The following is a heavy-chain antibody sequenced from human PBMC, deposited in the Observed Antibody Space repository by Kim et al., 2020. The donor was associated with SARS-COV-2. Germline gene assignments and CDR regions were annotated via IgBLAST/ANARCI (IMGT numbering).Heavy chain of an antibody. V-gene: IGHV3-73*01. D-gene: IGHD3-22*01. CDR1: GFTFSGSA. CDR2: IRSKANSYAT. J-gene: IGHJ6*02. Sequence: GGSLRLSCAASGFTFSGSAMHWVRQASGKGLEWVGRIRSKANSYATAYAASVKGRFTISRDDSKNTAYLQMNSLKTEDTAVYYCTRPLDDYYDISSDYDLDVSGPGTTVSVSS. CDR3: TRPLDDYYDISSDYDLDV.